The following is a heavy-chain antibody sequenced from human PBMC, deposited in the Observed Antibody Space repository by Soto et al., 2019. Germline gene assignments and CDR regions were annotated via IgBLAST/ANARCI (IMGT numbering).Heavy chain of an antibody. J-gene: IGHJ4*02. CDR3: ARSYYYDSSGYFTFDY. CDR1: GFTFSSYS. V-gene: IGHV3-48*02. D-gene: IGHD3-22*01. CDR2: ISSSSSTI. Sequence: GGSLRLSCAASGFTFSSYSMNWVRQAPGKGLEWVSYISSSSSTIYYADSVKGRFTISRDNAKNSLYLQMNSLRDEDTAVYYCARSYYYDSSGYFTFDYWGQGTLVTVSS.